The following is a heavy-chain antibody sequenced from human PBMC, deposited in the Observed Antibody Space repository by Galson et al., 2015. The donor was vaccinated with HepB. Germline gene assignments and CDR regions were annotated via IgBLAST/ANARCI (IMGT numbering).Heavy chain of an antibody. Sequence: SLRTSCAAHGFTFNGYSMNWARQAPRKGLEWLYYISSSSSTTIFYADAAKGRFTISRDNAKSSLYLQMNSLRPEDTAVYDCARERGSIFSQLFYFDYWGQGALFTVSS. CDR1: GFTFNGYS. CDR2: ISSSSSTTI. D-gene: IGHD3-9*01. CDR3: ARERGSIFSQLFYFDY. J-gene: IGHJ4*02. V-gene: IGHV3-48*04.